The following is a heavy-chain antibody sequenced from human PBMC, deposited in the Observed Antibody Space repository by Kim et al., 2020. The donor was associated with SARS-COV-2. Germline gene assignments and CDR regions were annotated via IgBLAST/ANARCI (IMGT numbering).Heavy chain of an antibody. CDR1: GFTFSSYW. Sequence: GGSLRLSCAASGFTFSSYWMNWVRQAPGKGLEWVATIEADGSGQYYVDSVKGRFTISRDNAKNSLHLQMNSLRAEDTAVYFCVRDLGICSGRICYSVIDNWGQGTQVSVAS. V-gene: IGHV3-7*03. CDR3: VRDLGICSGRICYSVIDN. D-gene: IGHD2-15*01. CDR2: IEADGSGQ. J-gene: IGHJ4*02.